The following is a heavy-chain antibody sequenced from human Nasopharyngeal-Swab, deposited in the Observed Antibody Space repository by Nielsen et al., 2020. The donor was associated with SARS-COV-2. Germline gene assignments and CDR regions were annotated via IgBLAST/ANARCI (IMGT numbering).Heavy chain of an antibody. Sequence: ASVKVSCKASGYTFSDYYMHWVRQDPGQGLEWMGRVNPNSGDTIYAQEFQGRVTMTGDTSIGTAYMELRRLISDDTAVYYCVRDDGGVPGIPETGPPGAFWGQGTLVTVSS. D-gene: IGHD6-13*01. V-gene: IGHV1-2*06. CDR2: VNPNSGDT. CDR3: VRDDGGVPGIPETGPPGAF. CDR1: GYTFSDYY. J-gene: IGHJ4*02.